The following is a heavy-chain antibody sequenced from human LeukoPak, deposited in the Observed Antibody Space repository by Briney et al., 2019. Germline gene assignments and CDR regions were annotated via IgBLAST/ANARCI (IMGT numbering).Heavy chain of an antibody. CDR3: ARSGYSSRWTGGFDY. Sequence: GGSLRLSCAASGFTVSSNYMSWVRQAPGKGLEWVSVIYSGGSKYYADSVKGRFTISRDNSENTLFLHMNSLRPEDTAVYYCARSGYSSRWTGGFDYWGQGTLVTVSS. CDR2: IYSGGSK. V-gene: IGHV3-53*01. D-gene: IGHD6-19*01. J-gene: IGHJ4*02. CDR1: GFTVSSNY.